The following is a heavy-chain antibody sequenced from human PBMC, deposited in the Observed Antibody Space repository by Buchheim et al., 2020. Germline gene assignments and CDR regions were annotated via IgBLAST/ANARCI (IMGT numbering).Heavy chain of an antibody. J-gene: IGHJ4*02. Sequence: EVQLLESGGNLVQPGGSLRLSCAASGFTFKKYAMSWVRQAPGKGLEWVSAISSSGGNTYYADSVKGRFSLSRDNSNNPVFLQMNSLRAEDTAVYYCAKVGQLWPWVDYWGQGTL. CDR2: ISSSGGNT. D-gene: IGHD5-18*01. CDR3: AKVGQLWPWVDY. CDR1: GFTFKKYA. V-gene: IGHV3-23*01.